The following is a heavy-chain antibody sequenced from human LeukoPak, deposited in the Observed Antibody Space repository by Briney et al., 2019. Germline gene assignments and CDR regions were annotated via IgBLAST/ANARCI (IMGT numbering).Heavy chain of an antibody. D-gene: IGHD2-2*01. V-gene: IGHV4-39*07. CDR2: IYYSGST. Sequence: SETLSLTCTVSGGSISSNNYYWGWIRQPPGKGLEWIGSIYYSGSTYYNPSLKSRVTISVDTSKNQFSLKLSSVTAADTAVYYCARDSTSHWDWFDPWGQGTLVTVSS. CDR3: ARDSTSHWDWFDP. J-gene: IGHJ5*02. CDR1: GGSISSNNYY.